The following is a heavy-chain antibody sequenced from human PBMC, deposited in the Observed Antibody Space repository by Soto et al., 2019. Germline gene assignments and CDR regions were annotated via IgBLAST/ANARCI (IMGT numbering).Heavy chain of an antibody. CDR3: ARDITGGTFYI. D-gene: IGHD1-1*01. J-gene: IGHJ3*02. CDR2: INVDGSEK. V-gene: IGHV3-7*05. Sequence: GGSLRLSCAASGFTFVNYWMNWVRQAPGKGLEWVANINVDGSEKYVVDSGRGRFTISRDNAKNSVYLERNSLRAEDAALYYCARDITGGTFYIWGQGTMVTVSS. CDR1: GFTFVNYW.